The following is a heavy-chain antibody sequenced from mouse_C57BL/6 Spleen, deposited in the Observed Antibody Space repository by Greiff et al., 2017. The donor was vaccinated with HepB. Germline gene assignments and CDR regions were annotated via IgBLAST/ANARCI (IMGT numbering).Heavy chain of an antibody. J-gene: IGHJ1*03. D-gene: IGHD1-1*01. Sequence: VQLQQSGAELVRPGASVTLSCKASGYTFTDYEMHWVKQTPVHGLEWIGAIDPETGGTAYNQKFKGKAILTADKSSSTAYMELRSLTSEDSAVYYCTRGPSYYYGSSHWYFDVWGTGTTVTVSS. V-gene: IGHV1-15*01. CDR3: TRGPSYYYGSSHWYFDV. CDR1: GYTFTDYE. CDR2: IDPETGGT.